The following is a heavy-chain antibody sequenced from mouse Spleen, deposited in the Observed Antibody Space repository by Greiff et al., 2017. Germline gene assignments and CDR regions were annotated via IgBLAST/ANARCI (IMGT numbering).Heavy chain of an antibody. CDR3: ARLFYYGSPMDY. CDR1: GFTFSDYG. V-gene: IGHV5-17*01. J-gene: IGHJ4*01. Sequence: EVKLQESGGGLVKPGGSLKLSCAASGFTFSDYGMHWVRQAPEKGLEWVAYISSGSSTIYYADTVKGRFTISRDNAKNTLFLQMTSLRSEDTAMYYCARLFYYGSPMDYWGQGTSVTVSS. D-gene: IGHD2-2*01. CDR2: ISSGSSTI.